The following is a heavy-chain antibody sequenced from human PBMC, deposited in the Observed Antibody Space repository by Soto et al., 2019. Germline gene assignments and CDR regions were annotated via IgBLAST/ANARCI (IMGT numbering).Heavy chain of an antibody. J-gene: IGHJ4*02. D-gene: IGHD3-10*01. V-gene: IGHV1-69*01. CDR1: GGTFNSYA. CDR3: ARGYYYVSGSFS. CDR2: IMPIFGTP. Sequence: QVQLVQSGAEVKKPGSSVKVSCQSSGGTFNSYAFTWVRQAPGQGLEWMGGIMPIFGTPSYAQNFQGRLTISADESTSPAYMELSSLRSEDTAVYYCARGYYYVSGSFSWGQGTLVTVSS.